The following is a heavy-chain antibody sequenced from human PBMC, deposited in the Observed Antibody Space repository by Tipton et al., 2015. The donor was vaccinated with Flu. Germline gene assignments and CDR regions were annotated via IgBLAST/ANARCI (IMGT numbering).Heavy chain of an antibody. CDR1: GFSFSSYS. CDR2: ISGSLSLI. CDR3: AKGRDPTTVTSPFDY. D-gene: IGHD4-11*01. V-gene: IGHV3-48*01. Sequence: GSLRLSCAASGFSFSSYSMNWVRQAPGKGLEWISYISGSLSLIYYADSVTGRFTISRDNSKNALFLHMSSLRAEDTAVYYCAKGRDPTTVTSPFDYWGQGTLVTVSS. J-gene: IGHJ4*02.